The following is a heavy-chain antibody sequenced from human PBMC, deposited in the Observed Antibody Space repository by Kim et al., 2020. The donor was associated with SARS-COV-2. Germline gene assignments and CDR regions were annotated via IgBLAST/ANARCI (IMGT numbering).Heavy chain of an antibody. D-gene: IGHD6-6*01. V-gene: IGHV3-9*01. J-gene: IGHJ6*02. CDR3: VKDIGPKYQPSIGYYYYGMDV. Sequence: GGSLRLSCAASGFTFDDYAMHWVRQAPGKGLEWVSGISWNSGSIDYADSVKGRFFISRDNAKSSLYLQMNSLRSEDTALYYCVKDIGPKYQPSIGYYYYGMDVWGQGTTVTVSS. CDR1: GFTFDDYA. CDR2: ISWNSGSI.